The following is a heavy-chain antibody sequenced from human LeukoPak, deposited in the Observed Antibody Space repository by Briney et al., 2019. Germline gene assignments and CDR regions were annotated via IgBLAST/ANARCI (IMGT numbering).Heavy chain of an antibody. CDR3: ARDLNYFDY. Sequence: LEWIGDLYYSGTTDNNPSLRSRVTISVDTSKNQFSLKLSSMTAADTAVYYCARDLNYFDYWGPGTLVTVSS. CDR2: LYYSGTT. J-gene: IGHJ4*02. V-gene: IGHV4-59*01.